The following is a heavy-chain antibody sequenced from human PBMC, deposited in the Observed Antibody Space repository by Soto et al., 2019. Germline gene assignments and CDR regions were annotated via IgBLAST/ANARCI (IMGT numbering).Heavy chain of an antibody. CDR2: IYYSGST. CDR1: GGSISSSSYY. Sequence: SETLSLTCTVSGGSISSSSYYWGWIRQPPGKGLEWIGSIYYSGSTYYNPSLKSRVTISVDTSKNQFSLKLSSVTAADTAVYYCARRRGYSGYGLDYWGQGTLVTVSS. V-gene: IGHV4-39*01. D-gene: IGHD5-12*01. J-gene: IGHJ4*02. CDR3: ARRRGYSGYGLDY.